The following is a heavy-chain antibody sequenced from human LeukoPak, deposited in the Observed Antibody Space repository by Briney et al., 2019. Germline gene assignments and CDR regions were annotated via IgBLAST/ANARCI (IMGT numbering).Heavy chain of an antibody. D-gene: IGHD6-13*01. CDR3: ARLTPSDSSSWYWYFGL. J-gene: IGHJ2*01. V-gene: IGHV4-59*08. CDR1: GGXISSYY. Sequence: SETLSLTYTVSGGXISSYYCSWIRQPPGKGLEWIGYIYYSGSTNYNPSLKSRVTISVDTSKNQFSLKLNTVTAADTAVYYCARLTPSDSSSWYWYFGLWGRGTLVTVSS. CDR2: IYYSGST.